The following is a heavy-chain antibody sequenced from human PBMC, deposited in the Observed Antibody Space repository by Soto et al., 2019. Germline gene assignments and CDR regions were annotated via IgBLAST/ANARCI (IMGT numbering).Heavy chain of an antibody. CDR3: ARQRFPYGMDV. J-gene: IGHJ6*02. D-gene: IGHD3-3*01. Sequence: SETLSLTCTVSGGSISSADYYWRWIRQPPGKGLEWIGYIYYSGSTYYNQSLKSRVTISVDTSKNQFSLKLISVTAADTAVYYCARQRFPYGMDVWGQGTTVT. CDR2: IYYSGST. CDR1: GGSISSADYY. V-gene: IGHV4-30-4*02.